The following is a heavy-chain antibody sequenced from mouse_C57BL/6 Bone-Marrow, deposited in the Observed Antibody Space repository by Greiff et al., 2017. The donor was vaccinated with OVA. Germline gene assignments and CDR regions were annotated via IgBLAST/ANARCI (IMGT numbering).Heavy chain of an antibody. CDR1: GFTFSSYG. CDR3: ARHGAMDY. J-gene: IGHJ4*01. V-gene: IGHV5-6*02. CDR2: ISSGGSYT. Sequence: EVKLVESGGDLVKPGGSLKLSCAASGFTFSSYGMSWVRQTPDKRLEWVATISSGGSYTYYPDSVKGRFTISRDKAKNTLYLQMSSLKSEDTAMYYCARHGAMDYWGQGTSVTVSS.